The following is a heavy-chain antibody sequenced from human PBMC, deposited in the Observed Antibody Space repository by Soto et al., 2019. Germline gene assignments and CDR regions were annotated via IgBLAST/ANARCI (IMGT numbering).Heavy chain of an antibody. V-gene: IGHV1-46*01. CDR2: INPRSCNT. CDR3: TRYSSVWYGGFDY. D-gene: IGHD6-19*01. Sequence: QVQLVQSGAEVKKPGASARVSCKASGYSFTTYYMHWVRQAPGQGLEWVGIINPRSCNTTYAQKFEGRITMTRDSSTSTVYMELSSLTSEDTAFYYCTRYSSVWYGGFDYWGQGTLVTVSS. CDR1: GYSFTTYY. J-gene: IGHJ4*02.